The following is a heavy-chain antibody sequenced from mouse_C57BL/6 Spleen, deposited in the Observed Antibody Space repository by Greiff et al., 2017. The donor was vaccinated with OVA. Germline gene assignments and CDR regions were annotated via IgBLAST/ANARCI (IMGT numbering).Heavy chain of an antibody. CDR1: GYTFTSYW. CDR2: IDPNSGGT. J-gene: IGHJ3*01. Sequence: QVQLKQPGAELVKPGASVKLSCKASGYTFTSYWMHWVKQRPGRGLEWIGRIDPNSGGTKYNEKFKSKATLTVDKPSSTAYMQLSSLTSEDCAVYYCAIDYDSPFAYWGQGTLVTVSA. V-gene: IGHV1-72*01. CDR3: AIDYDSPFAY. D-gene: IGHD2-4*01.